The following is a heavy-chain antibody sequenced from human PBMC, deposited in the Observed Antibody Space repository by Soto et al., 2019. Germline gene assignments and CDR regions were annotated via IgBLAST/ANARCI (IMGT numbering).Heavy chain of an antibody. CDR3: AKQPLSGYDYFVY. J-gene: IGHJ4*02. V-gene: IGHV3-23*01. CDR1: GFTFASYA. D-gene: IGHD5-12*01. CDR2: ISGSGGGT. Sequence: EVQLLESGGGLVQPGGSLRLSCAASGFTFASYAMTWVRQAPGKGLEWVSTISGSGGGTYYADSVKGRFTISRDNSKNTLFLQMNSLRAEDTAIFYCAKQPLSGYDYFVYWGQGALVTVSS.